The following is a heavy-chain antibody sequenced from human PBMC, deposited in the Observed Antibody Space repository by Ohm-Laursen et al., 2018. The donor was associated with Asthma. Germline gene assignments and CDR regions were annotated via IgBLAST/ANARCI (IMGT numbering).Heavy chain of an antibody. CDR1: GFTFSSYG. CDR3: AKDQRDGYNPT. J-gene: IGHJ5*02. CDR2: IPYDGSNK. Sequence: SLRLSCAAFGFTFSSYGMHWVRQAPGKGLEWVAVIPYDGSNKYYADSVKGRFTISRDNSKNTLYLQMNSLRAEDTAVYYCAKDQRDGYNPTWGQGTLVTVSS. V-gene: IGHV3-30*18. D-gene: IGHD5-24*01.